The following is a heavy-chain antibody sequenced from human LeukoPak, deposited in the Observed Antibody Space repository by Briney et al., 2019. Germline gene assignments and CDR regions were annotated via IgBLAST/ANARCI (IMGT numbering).Heavy chain of an antibody. Sequence: PGGSLRLSCAASGFTFSSYSMNWVRQAPGKGLEWVSSISSSSSYIYYADSVKGRFTISRDNAKNSLYLQMNSLRAEDTAVYYCAGDSSSWYPDAFDIWGQGTMVTVSS. CDR1: GFTFSSYS. D-gene: IGHD6-13*01. V-gene: IGHV3-21*01. J-gene: IGHJ3*02. CDR2: ISSSSSYI. CDR3: AGDSSSWYPDAFDI.